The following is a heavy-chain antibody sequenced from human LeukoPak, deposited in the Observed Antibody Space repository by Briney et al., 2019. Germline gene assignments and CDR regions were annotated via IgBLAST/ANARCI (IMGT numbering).Heavy chain of an antibody. CDR3: ARGKYQLLRDYYFDY. J-gene: IGHJ4*02. CDR2: IYYSGST. V-gene: IGHV4-59*01. D-gene: IGHD2-2*01. Sequence: SETPSLTCTVSGGSISSYYWSWIRQPPGKGLEWIGYIYYSGSTNYNPSLESRVTISVDTSKNQFSLKLSSVTAADTAVYYCARGKYQLLRDYYFDYWGQGTLVTVSS. CDR1: GGSISSYY.